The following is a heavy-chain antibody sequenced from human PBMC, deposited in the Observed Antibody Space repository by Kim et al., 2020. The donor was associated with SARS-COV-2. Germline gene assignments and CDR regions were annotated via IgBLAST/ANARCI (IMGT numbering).Heavy chain of an antibody. D-gene: IGHD5-12*01. Sequence: SETLSLTCIISNGSISTYYWSWIRQPPGKGLEWIGNIYYTGSTNYNPTLKSRVTISVDASKNQFSLKLSSVTATDTAVYYCARARALVAGMGVWGQGTTVTVSS. CDR3: ARARALVAGMGV. V-gene: IGHV4-59*13. CDR1: NGSISTYY. J-gene: IGHJ6*02. CDR2: IYYTGST.